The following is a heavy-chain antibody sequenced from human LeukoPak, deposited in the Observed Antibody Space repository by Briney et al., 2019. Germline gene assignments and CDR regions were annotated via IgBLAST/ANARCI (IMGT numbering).Heavy chain of an antibody. V-gene: IGHV3-48*03. D-gene: IGHD3-10*02. CDR3: ADIGITMNGGV. CDR1: GVTFSSYE. CDR2: ISSSGSTR. Sequence: GGCLRLSCAASGVTFSSYEMNCVRQAPGKGLGWVSYISSSGSTRYYADSVKGRFTISTDNAKNSLYLQMYRLRAADTAVCYCADIGITMNGGVWGKGTTVTISS. J-gene: IGHJ6*04.